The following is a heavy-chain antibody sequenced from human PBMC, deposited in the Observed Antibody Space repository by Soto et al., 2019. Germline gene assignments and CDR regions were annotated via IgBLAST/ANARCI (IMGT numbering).Heavy chain of an antibody. J-gene: IGHJ4*02. Sequence: QVQLVESGGGVVQPGRSLRLSCAASGFTFSSYAMHWVRQAPGKGLEWVAVISYDGSNKYYADSVKGRFTISRDNSKNTLYLQMNSLRAEDTAVYYCARVSVLDDSSGYYYEYWGQGTLVTVSS. CDR1: GFTFSSYA. CDR2: ISYDGSNK. V-gene: IGHV3-30-3*01. CDR3: ARVSVLDDSSGYYYEY. D-gene: IGHD3-22*01.